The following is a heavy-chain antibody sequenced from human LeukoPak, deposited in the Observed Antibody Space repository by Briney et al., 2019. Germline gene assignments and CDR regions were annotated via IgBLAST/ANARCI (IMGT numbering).Heavy chain of an antibody. D-gene: IGHD1-26*01. CDR3: ARGPVEWELLLDY. V-gene: IGHV3-7*01. Sequence: GGSLRLSCAASGFTFSNYWMGWVRQAPGKRPEWVANMNIDGSEKYYADSVKGRFSISRDNARNSVYLQMASLRVEDTAVYYCARGPVEWELLLDYWGQGTLVTVSS. CDR1: GFTFSNYW. J-gene: IGHJ4*02. CDR2: MNIDGSEK.